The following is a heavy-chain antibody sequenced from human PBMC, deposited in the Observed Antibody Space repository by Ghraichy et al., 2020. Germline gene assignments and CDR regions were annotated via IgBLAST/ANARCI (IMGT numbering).Heavy chain of an antibody. CDR3: ARHALTGLSDPSIFDS. V-gene: IGHV4-59*08. Sequence: ETLSLTCPVSRGSISRYYWSWVRQPPGEGLEWIGYMHYRGSTDQNTSLKSRVTMSLDTSQNHFSLKLRSVTAADTATYYCARHALTGLSDPSIFDSWGQGTLVTVPS. CDR1: RGSISRYY. CDR2: MHYRGST. J-gene: IGHJ4*02. D-gene: IGHD3-9*01.